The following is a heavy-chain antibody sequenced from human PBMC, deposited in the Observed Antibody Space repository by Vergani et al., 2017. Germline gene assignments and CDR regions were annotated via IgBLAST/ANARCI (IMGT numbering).Heavy chain of an antibody. CDR2: INPSGGHT. Sequence: QVQVVQSGAAVKKSGASVKVSCKTSGYTFSNYYMHWVRQAPGQGLEWMGIINPSGGHTNYAQKFQGRVTMTRDTSTSTVYMELSSLRSEETAIYYCSRGDYGSLTGYRYWGQGTLVTVSA. J-gene: IGHJ4*02. CDR1: GYTFSNYY. D-gene: IGHD3-9*01. V-gene: IGHV1-46*03. CDR3: SRGDYGSLTGYRY.